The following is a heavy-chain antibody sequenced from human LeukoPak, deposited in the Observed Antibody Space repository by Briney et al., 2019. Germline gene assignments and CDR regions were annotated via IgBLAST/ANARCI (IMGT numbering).Heavy chain of an antibody. D-gene: IGHD2-21*02. CDR2: IKSKTDGGTT. CDR3: TTGGEVVVTADYYYMDV. J-gene: IGHJ6*03. V-gene: IGHV3-15*01. Sequence: PGGSLRLSCAASGFTVRSNYMSWVRQAPGKGLEWVGRIKSKTDGGTTDYAAPVKGRFTISRDDSKNTLYLQMNSLKTEDTAVYYCTTGGEVVVTADYYYMDVWGKGTTVTISS. CDR1: GFTVRSNY.